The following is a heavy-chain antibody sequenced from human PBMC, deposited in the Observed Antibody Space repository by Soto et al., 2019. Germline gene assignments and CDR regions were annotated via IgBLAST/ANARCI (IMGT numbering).Heavy chain of an antibody. CDR1: GFTVSSNY. D-gene: IGHD6-6*01. J-gene: IGHJ4*02. Sequence: GESLKISCAASGFTVSSNYMSWVRQAPGKGLEWVSVIYSGGSTYYADSVKGRFTISRDNSKNTLYLQMNSLRAEDTAVYYCARDSSSSEGPNFDYWGQGTLVTVSS. CDR3: ARDSSSSEGPNFDY. CDR2: IYSGGST. V-gene: IGHV3-53*01.